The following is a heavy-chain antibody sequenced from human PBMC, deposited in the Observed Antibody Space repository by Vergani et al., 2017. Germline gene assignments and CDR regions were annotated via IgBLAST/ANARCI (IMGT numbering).Heavy chain of an antibody. CDR2: INPNSGGT. J-gene: IGHJ4*02. D-gene: IGHD4-23*01. Sequence: QVQLVQSGAEVKKPGASVKVSCKASGYTFTGYYMHWVRQAPGQGLEWMGWINPNSGGTNYAQKFQGRVTITADESTSTAYMELSSLRSEDTAVYYCADLYGGNVWGYWGQGTLVTVSS. CDR3: ADLYGGNVWGY. CDR1: GYTFTGYY. V-gene: IGHV1-2*02.